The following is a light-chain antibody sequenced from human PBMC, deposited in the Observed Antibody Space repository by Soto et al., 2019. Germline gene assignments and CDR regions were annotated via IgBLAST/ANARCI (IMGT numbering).Light chain of an antibody. Sequence: DIQMTQSPCSLSASVRDRVTITCQASQDISYYLNWYKQKPGKAPKLLIFDASNLEPRVPSTFSGSGSGTDFTFTISSLQPEDIATYYCQQYDHLPFTFGPGTKVDIK. J-gene: IGKJ3*01. CDR2: DAS. CDR3: QQYDHLPFT. V-gene: IGKV1-33*01. CDR1: QDISYY.